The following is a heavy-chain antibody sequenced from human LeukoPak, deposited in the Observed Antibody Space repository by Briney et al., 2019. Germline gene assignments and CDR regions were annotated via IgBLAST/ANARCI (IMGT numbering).Heavy chain of an antibody. CDR3: ARLKFYESTGYSPGHYMDV. D-gene: IGHD3-22*01. CDR2: LYPGVST. V-gene: IGHV4-4*07. CDR1: GGPIHSYY. Sequence: PSETLSLTCTVSGGPIHSYYWSWIRQTAGKGLEWIGRLYPGVSTNYNPSLKSRVIMSVDTSKNQFALKLSAVTAADTAVYYCARLKFYESTGYSPGHYMDVSGKGTTVTVSS. J-gene: IGHJ6*03.